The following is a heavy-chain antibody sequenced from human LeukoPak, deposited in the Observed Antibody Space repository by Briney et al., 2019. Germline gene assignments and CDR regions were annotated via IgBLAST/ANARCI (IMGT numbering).Heavy chain of an antibody. CDR2: ISGSGGST. D-gene: IGHD6-19*01. CDR1: GFTFSSYA. Sequence: PGGSLRLSCAASGFTFSSYAMSWVRQAPGKGLEWVSAISGSGGSTYYADSVKGRFTISRDNSKNTLYLQMNGLRAEDTAVYYCAKDTSGWPLNFDYWGQGTLVTVSS. V-gene: IGHV3-23*01. CDR3: AKDTSGWPLNFDY. J-gene: IGHJ4*02.